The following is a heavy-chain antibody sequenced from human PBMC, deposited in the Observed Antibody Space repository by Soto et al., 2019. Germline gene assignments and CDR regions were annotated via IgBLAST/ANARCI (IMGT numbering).Heavy chain of an antibody. CDR1: GYTFTSYG. J-gene: IGHJ4*02. CDR2: ISANNGDT. V-gene: IGHV1-18*01. Sequence: QVQLVQSGAEVKEPGASVRVSCKTSGYTFTSYGFSWVRQAPGQGLEWMAWISANNGDTNSAGKFQGRVTLTTDASTSTDIMELRNLRSDDTAIYYCARDFRTSCSGTSCIYFDSWGQGTLVTVSS. D-gene: IGHD2-2*01. CDR3: ARDFRTSCSGTSCIYFDS.